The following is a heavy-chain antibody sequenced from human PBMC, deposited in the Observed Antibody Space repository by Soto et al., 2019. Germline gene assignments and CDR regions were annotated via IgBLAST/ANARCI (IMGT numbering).Heavy chain of an antibody. Sequence: EVQLVDSGGGLVQPGRSLRLSCSASGFTFDDYAMHWVRQVPGYGLGWVLSISWNSDSTGYADSVRGRFTISRDNAKKSVYLAMNSLRSEDTVLYYCAKGRGSYNLGAFDIWGLGTMVTVSS. CDR2: ISWNSDST. D-gene: IGHD1-26*01. CDR3: AKGRGSYNLGAFDI. J-gene: IGHJ3*02. CDR1: GFTFDDYA. V-gene: IGHV3-9*01.